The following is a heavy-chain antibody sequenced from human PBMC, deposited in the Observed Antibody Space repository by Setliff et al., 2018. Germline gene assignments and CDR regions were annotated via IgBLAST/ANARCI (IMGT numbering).Heavy chain of an antibody. CDR3: ARGARLYETDHHYYGWLDP. CDR1: GFTFSIYW. D-gene: IGHD3-22*01. CDR2: IKQDGSDI. Sequence: LRLSCAASGFTFSIYWMSWVRQTPGKGLEWVANIKQDGSDIKYVDSVKGRFTISRDNAKNSLYLQMNNLRAEDTAVYHCARGARLYETDHHYYGWLDPWGQGTLVTVSS. J-gene: IGHJ5*02. V-gene: IGHV3-7*01.